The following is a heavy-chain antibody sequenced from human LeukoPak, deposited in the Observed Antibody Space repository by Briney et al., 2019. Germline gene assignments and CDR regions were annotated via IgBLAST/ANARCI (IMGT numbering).Heavy chain of an antibody. V-gene: IGHV3-23*01. J-gene: IGHJ3*01. CDR2: SSSGGANT. CDR3: GRDPNGDYVGAFEF. D-gene: IGHD4-17*01. Sequence: GGSLRLSCTASGFTFSEYALVWVRQAPGKGLEWVSASSSGGANTLYADAVKGRFTISRDNSKNTLYLQMDSLRAEDTAVYFCGRDPNGDYVGAFEFWGHGTMVTVSS. CDR1: GFTFSEYA.